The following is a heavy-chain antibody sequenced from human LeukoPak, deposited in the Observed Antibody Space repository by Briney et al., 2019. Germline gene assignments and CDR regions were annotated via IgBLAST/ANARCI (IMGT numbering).Heavy chain of an antibody. CDR3: ARKDYYDSSGYSPRGFDY. D-gene: IGHD3-22*01. V-gene: IGHV4-39*07. CDR2: IYYSGST. CDR1: GGSISSSSYY. Sequence: SETLSLTCTVSGGSISSSSYYWGWIRQPPGKGLEWIGSIYYSGSTYYNPSLKSRVTISVDTSKNQFSLKLSSVTAADTAVYYCARKDYYDSSGYSPRGFDYWGQGTLVTVSS. J-gene: IGHJ4*02.